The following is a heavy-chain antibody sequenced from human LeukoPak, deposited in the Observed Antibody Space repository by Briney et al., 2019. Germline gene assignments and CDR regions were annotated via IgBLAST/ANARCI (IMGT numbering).Heavy chain of an antibody. CDR3: ARHQATITMIVVVITGFDP. V-gene: IGHV4-39*01. CDR2: IYYSGST. D-gene: IGHD3-22*01. CDR1: GGSISSSSYY. Sequence: PSETLSLACTVSGGSISSSSYYWGWIRQPPGKGLEWIGSIYYSGSTYYNPSLKSRVTISVDTSKNQFSLKLSSVTAADTAVYYCARHQATITMIVVVITGFDPWGQGTLVTVSS. J-gene: IGHJ5*02.